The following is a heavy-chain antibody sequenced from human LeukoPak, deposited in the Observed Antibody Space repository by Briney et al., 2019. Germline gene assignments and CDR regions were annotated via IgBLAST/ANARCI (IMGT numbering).Heavy chain of an antibody. D-gene: IGHD3-9*01. J-gene: IGHJ3*02. CDR2: ISYDGSNK. Sequence: GGSLRLSCAASGFTFSSYGMHWVRQAPGKGLEWVAVISYDGSNKYYADSVEGRFTISRDNSKNTLYLQMNSLRAEDTAVYYCAKDRGRYYDIPTYAFDIWGQGTMVTVSS. CDR1: GFTFSSYG. CDR3: AKDRGRYYDIPTYAFDI. V-gene: IGHV3-30*18.